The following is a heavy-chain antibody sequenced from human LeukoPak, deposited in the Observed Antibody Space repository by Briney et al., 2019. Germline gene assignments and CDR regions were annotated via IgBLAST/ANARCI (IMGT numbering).Heavy chain of an antibody. V-gene: IGHV3-11*03. Sequence: GGSLRLSCAASGFTFSDYYMNWIRQAPGKGLEWVAYISSSSDFTNYADSVKGRFTISRDNAKNSLYLQMNGLRADDTAVYYCARRYYDFLTGCYNWYFDLWGRGTLVTVSS. CDR1: GFTFSDYY. CDR2: ISSSSDFT. CDR3: ARRYYDFLTGCYNWYFDL. D-gene: IGHD3-9*01. J-gene: IGHJ2*01.